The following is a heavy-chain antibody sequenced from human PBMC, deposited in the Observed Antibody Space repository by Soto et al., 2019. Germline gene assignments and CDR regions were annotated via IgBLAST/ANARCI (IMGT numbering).Heavy chain of an antibody. Sequence: QVQLVQSGAEVKKPGASVKVSCKASGYTFTSYGISWVRQAPGQGLEWMGWISAYNGNTNYAQKLQGRVTTTTDTSTSTAYMELRSLRSDDTAVYYCARDTSRIVGATRVVAFDIWGQGTMVTVSS. CDR2: ISAYNGNT. J-gene: IGHJ3*02. D-gene: IGHD1-26*01. CDR1: GYTFTSYG. CDR3: ARDTSRIVGATRVVAFDI. V-gene: IGHV1-18*01.